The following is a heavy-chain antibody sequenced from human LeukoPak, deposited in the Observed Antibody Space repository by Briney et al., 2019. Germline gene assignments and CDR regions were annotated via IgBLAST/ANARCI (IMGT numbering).Heavy chain of an antibody. Sequence: PSETLSLTCTVSGGSISSDYWSWIRQPPGKGLEWIGCIYYSGSTNYNPSLKSRVTISVDTSKNHFSLKLNSVTAADTAVYYRARHGSSGWDWGQGTLVTVSS. J-gene: IGHJ1*01. CDR2: IYYSGST. D-gene: IGHD6-19*01. V-gene: IGHV4-59*08. CDR1: GGSISSDY. CDR3: ARHGSSGWD.